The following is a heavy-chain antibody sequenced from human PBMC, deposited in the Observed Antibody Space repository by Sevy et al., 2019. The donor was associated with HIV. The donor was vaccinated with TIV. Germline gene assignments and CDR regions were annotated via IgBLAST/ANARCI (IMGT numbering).Heavy chain of an antibody. CDR3: ARRYGPDIRPYYYYGMDV. CDR1: GYSFTSYW. V-gene: IGHV5-51*01. J-gene: IGHJ6*02. D-gene: IGHD2-15*01. Sequence: GESLKISCKGSGYSFTSYWIGWVRQMPGKGLEWMGIIYPGDSDTRYSPSFQGQVTISADKSIGTAYLQWSSLKASDTAMYYCARRYGPDIRPYYYYGMDVWGQGTTVTVSS. CDR2: IYPGDSDT.